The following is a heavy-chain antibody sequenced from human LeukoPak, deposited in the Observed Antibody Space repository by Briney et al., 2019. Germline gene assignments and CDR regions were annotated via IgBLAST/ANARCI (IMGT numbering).Heavy chain of an antibody. CDR1: GGSFSGYY. CDR3: ARGYCSGGSCYSYYYYNYMGV. D-gene: IGHD2-15*01. J-gene: IGHJ6*03. Sequence: SETLSLTCAVYGGSFSGYYWSWIRQPPGKGLEWIGEINHSGNTNYNPSLKSRVTISVDTSKNQFSLKLSSVTAADTAVYYCARGYCSGGSCYSYYYYNYMGVWGKGTTVTVSS. CDR2: INHSGNT. V-gene: IGHV4-34*01.